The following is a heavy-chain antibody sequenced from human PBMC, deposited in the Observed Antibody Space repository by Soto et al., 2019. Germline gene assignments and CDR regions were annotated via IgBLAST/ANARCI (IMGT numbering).Heavy chain of an antibody. V-gene: IGHV4-61*02. CDR3: ARDRRYYYDSSGYSFYFDY. D-gene: IGHD3-22*01. Sequence: SETLSLTCSVSGGSVSNKTYYWSWIRQPAGKGLEWIGRIYTSGSTNYNPSLKSRVTMSVDTSKNQFSLKLSSVTAADTAVYYCARDRRYYYDSSGYSFYFDYWGQGTLVTVSS. CDR1: GGSVSNKTYY. J-gene: IGHJ4*02. CDR2: IYTSGST.